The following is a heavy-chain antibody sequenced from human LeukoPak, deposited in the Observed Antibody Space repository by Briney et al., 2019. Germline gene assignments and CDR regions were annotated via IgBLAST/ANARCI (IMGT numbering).Heavy chain of an antibody. J-gene: IGHJ6*02. V-gene: IGHV3-21*01. CDR2: ISISSSYI. Sequence: GGSLRLSCAASGFSFSSYSMNWVRQAPGKGLEWVSSISISSSYIYYADSVKGRFTISRDNAKNTLYLQMNTLRVEDTAVYYCTRDLMDYDVSTGLHHYYMDVWGQGTTVTVSS. D-gene: IGHD3-9*01. CDR1: GFSFSSYS. CDR3: TRDLMDYDVSTGLHHYYMDV.